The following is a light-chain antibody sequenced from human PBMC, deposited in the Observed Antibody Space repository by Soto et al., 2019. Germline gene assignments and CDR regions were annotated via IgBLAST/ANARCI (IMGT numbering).Light chain of an antibody. J-gene: IGLJ1*01. V-gene: IGLV2-8*01. CDR2: EVS. CDR1: NREIDAYNY. CDR3: SSYTHTFYV. Sequence: SVLAQPPSASGSSGQSVTISCPGTNREIDAYNYVSWYQQHPGKAPKLIIYEVSKRPSGFPDRFSGSKSGNTASLTVSGLQSEDEADYYCSSYTHTFYVFGTGTKVTVL.